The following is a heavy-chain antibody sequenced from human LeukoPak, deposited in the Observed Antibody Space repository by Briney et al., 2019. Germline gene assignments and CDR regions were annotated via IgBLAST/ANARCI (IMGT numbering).Heavy chain of an antibody. CDR1: GFSFTNSA. V-gene: IGHV3-23*01. J-gene: IGHJ4*02. Sequence: GGSLRLSCAPSGFSFTNSAMKWVRQAPGKGLEWVSSVSGRGSSTFYAGSVKGRFTISRDNSRNMLYLQMNSLKAEDTAVYYCATNTCGGDCYSGADYWGQGTLVTVSS. D-gene: IGHD2-21*02. CDR3: ATNTCGGDCYSGADY. CDR2: VSGRGSST.